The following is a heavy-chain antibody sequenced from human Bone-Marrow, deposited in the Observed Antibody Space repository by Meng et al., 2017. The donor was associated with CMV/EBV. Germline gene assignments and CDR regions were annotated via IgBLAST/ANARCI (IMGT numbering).Heavy chain of an antibody. CDR3: ARAGGGDSLVFDY. Sequence: QTLSLTCDISGDSVSSNSAAWHWIRQSPSRGLEWLGRTYYKSKWYFDYAVSVKSRITINPDSSKDQFSLQLNSVTPEDTAVYYCARAGGGDSLVFDYWGLGTLVTVSS. V-gene: IGHV6-1*01. J-gene: IGHJ4*02. D-gene: IGHD2-21*02. CDR1: GDSVSSNSAA. CDR2: TYYKSKWYF.